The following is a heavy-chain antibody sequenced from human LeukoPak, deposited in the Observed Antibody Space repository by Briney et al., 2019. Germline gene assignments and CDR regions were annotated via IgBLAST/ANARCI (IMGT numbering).Heavy chain of an antibody. CDR1: GFTFSSYG. D-gene: IGHD2-2*01. Sequence: GGSLRLSCAASGFTFSSYGMHWVRQAPGKGLEWVAFIQYDGSNKYYADSVKRRFTISRDNSKNTLYLQMNSLRAEDTAVYYCAKSPLIVVVPAAEYYFDYWGQGTLVTVSS. CDR2: IQYDGSNK. J-gene: IGHJ4*02. V-gene: IGHV3-30*02. CDR3: AKSPLIVVVPAAEYYFDY.